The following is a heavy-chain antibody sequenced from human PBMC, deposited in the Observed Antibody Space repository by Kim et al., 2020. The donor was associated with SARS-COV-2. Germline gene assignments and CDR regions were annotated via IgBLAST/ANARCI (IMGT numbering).Heavy chain of an antibody. V-gene: IGHV4-59*01. CDR1: GGSISSYY. CDR2: IYYSGST. CDR3: ARVRFGVITAGGWFDP. Sequence: SETLSLTCTVSGGSISSYYWSWIRQPPGKGLEWIGYIYYSGSTNYNPSLKSRVTISVDTSKNQFSLKLSSVTAADTAVYYCARVRFGVITAGGWFDPWGQGTLVTVSS. J-gene: IGHJ5*02. D-gene: IGHD3-22*01.